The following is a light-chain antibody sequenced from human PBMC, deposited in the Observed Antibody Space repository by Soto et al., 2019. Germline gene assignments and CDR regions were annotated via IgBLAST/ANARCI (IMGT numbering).Light chain of an antibody. CDR1: SSDVGGYNY. CDR2: EVS. V-gene: IGLV2-8*01. J-gene: IGLJ2*01. CDR3: SSYAGSNNLVV. Sequence: QSALTQPPSASGSPGQSVTISCTGTSSDVGGYNYVSWYQQHPGKAPKLMIYEVSKRPSGVPDRFSGSKSGNTASLTVSRLQAEDEADYYCSSYAGSNNLVVFGGGTQLTVL.